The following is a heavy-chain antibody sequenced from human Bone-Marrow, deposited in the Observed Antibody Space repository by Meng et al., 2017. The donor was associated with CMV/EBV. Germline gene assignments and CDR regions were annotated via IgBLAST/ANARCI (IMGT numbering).Heavy chain of an antibody. CDR1: GGTFSSYA. J-gene: IGHJ3*02. D-gene: IGHD2-21*01. V-gene: IGHV1-69*10. CDR2: IIPILGIA. Sequence: SVKVSCKASGGTFSSYAISWVRQAPGQGLEWMGGIIPILGIANYAQKFQGRVTITADKSTSTAYMELSSLRSDDTAVYYCARDVKGGDRAFDIWGQGTMVTVSS. CDR3: ARDVKGGDRAFDI.